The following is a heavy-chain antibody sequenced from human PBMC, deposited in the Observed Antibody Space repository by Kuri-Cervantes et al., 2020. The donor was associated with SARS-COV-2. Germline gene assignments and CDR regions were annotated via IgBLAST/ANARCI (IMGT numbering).Heavy chain of an antibody. V-gene: IGHV7-4-1*02. CDR2: INTNTGNP. D-gene: IGHD6-6*01. J-gene: IGHJ4*02. CDR1: GFTFTSYA. CDR3: ARGSSPFDY. Sequence: GGSLRLSCAASGFTFTSYAMNWVRQAPGQGLEWMGWINTNTGNPTYAQGFTGRFVFSWDTSVSTAYLQISSLKAEDTAVYYCARGSSPFDYWGQGTLVTVSS.